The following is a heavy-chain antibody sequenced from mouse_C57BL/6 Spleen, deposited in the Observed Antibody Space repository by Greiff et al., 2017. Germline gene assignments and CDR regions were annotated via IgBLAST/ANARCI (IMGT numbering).Heavy chain of an antibody. D-gene: IGHD2-3*01. Sequence: EVQLQQSGAELVKPGASVKLSCTASGFNIKDYYMHWVKQRTEQGLEWIGRIDPEDGETKYSPNFQGKATITADTSSNTAYLQLSSLTSEDTAVYYCDRYGYYRGRYFDVWGTGTTVTVSS. CDR3: DRYGYYRGRYFDV. CDR2: IDPEDGET. CDR1: GFNIKDYY. J-gene: IGHJ1*03. V-gene: IGHV14-2*01.